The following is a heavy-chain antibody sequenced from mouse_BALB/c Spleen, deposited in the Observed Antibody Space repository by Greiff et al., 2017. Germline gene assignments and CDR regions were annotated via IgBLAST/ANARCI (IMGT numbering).Heavy chain of an antibody. Sequence: VQLQQSGAELVRPGASVTLSCKASGYTFTDYEMHWVKQTPVHGLEWIGAIDPETGGTAYNQKFKGKATLTADKSSSTAYMELRSLTSEDSAVYYCTRGDGYDVFFDYWGQGTTLTVSS. J-gene: IGHJ2*01. CDR3: TRGDGYDVFFDY. D-gene: IGHD2-2*01. CDR1: GYTFTDYE. V-gene: IGHV1-15*01. CDR2: IDPETGGT.